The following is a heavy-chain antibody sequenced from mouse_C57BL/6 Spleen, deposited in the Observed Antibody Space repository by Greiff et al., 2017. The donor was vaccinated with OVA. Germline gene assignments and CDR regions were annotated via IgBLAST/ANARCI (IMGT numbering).Heavy chain of an antibody. J-gene: IGHJ2*01. CDR3: ARDCDYYGSSYDYFDY. D-gene: IGHD1-1*01. V-gene: IGHV1-54*01. CDR1: GYAFTNYL. Sequence: VHLVESGAELVRPGTSVKVSCKASGYAFTNYLIEWVKQRPGQGLEWIGVINPGSGGTNYNEKFKGKATLTADKSSSTAYMQLSSLTSEDSAVYFCARDCDYYGSSYDYFDYWGQGTTLTVSS. CDR2: INPGSGGT.